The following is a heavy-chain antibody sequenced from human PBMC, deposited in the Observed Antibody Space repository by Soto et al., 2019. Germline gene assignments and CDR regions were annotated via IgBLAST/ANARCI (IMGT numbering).Heavy chain of an antibody. CDR2: MNPNSGNT. V-gene: IGHV1-8*01. Sequence: AASVKVSCKASGYTFTSYDINWVRQATGQGLEWMGWMNPNSGNTGYAQKFQGRVTMTRNTSISTAYMELSSLRSEDTAVYYCARGFKGASYYDFWRHDYYYYGMDVWGRGTTVTVSS. CDR3: ARGFKGASYYDFWRHDYYYYGMDV. D-gene: IGHD3-3*01. J-gene: IGHJ6*02. CDR1: GYTFTSYD.